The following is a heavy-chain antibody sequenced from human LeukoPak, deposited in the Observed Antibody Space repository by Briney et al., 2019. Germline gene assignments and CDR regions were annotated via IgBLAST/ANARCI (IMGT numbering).Heavy chain of an antibody. CDR3: AREWFGELFPEYYFDY. Sequence: GASVKVSCKASGYTFTGYYMHWVRQAPGQGLEWMGWINPNSGGTNYAQKLQGRVTMTTDTSTSTAYMELSRLRSDDTAVYYCAREWFGELFPEYYFDYWGQGTLVTVSS. J-gene: IGHJ4*02. CDR1: GYTFTGYY. CDR2: INPNSGGT. D-gene: IGHD3-10*01. V-gene: IGHV1-2*02.